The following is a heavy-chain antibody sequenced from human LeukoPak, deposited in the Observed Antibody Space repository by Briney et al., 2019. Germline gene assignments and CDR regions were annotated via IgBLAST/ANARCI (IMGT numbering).Heavy chain of an antibody. CDR3: AAGLFSSSSPKTYYYYYYMDV. CDR1: GFTFTSSA. Sequence: SVKDSCKASGFTFTSSAVQWVRQARGQRLEWIGWIHDGSGNTNYAQKFQERVTITRDMSTSTAYMELSSLRSEDTAVYYCAAGLFSSSSPKTYYYYYYMDVWGKGTTVTVSS. D-gene: IGHD6-6*01. V-gene: IGHV1-58*01. J-gene: IGHJ6*03. CDR2: IHDGSGNT.